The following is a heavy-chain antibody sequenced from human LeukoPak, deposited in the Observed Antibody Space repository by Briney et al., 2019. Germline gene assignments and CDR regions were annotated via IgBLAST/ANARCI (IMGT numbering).Heavy chain of an antibody. V-gene: IGHV4-38-2*01. J-gene: IGHJ4*02. Sequence: SETLSLTCAVSGYSISSGDYWGWIRQSPGRGLEWLGSIYHSGSTHYNPSVKSRVTISVDTPKNQFSLSLNSVTAADTAVYYCARNHSTQGYFDYWGRGTLVTVSS. D-gene: IGHD2-2*01. CDR2: IYHSGST. CDR1: GYSISSGDY. CDR3: ARNHSTQGYFDY.